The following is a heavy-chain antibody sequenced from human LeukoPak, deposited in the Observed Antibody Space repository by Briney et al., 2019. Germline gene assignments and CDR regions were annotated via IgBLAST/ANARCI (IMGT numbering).Heavy chain of an antibody. CDR3: ARGDYGDYVV. CDR2: VYSTGST. Sequence: SQTLSLTCTVSGDSVSSGSYFWSWIRQPAGKGLEWVGRVYSTGSTNYNPSLKSRVTIPVDTSKNQFSLKVSSVTAADTAVYYCARGDYGDYVVWGQGTLVTVSS. CDR1: GDSVSSGSYF. V-gene: IGHV4-61*02. J-gene: IGHJ4*02. D-gene: IGHD4-17*01.